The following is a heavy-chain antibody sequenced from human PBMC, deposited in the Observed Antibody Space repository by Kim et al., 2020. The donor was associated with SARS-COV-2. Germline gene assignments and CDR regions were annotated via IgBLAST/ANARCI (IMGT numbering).Heavy chain of an antibody. J-gene: IGHJ5*02. V-gene: IGHV3-23*01. Sequence: DSVQGRFTISRDNSKNTLYLQMNRLRVEDTAVYYCAKGSSNWYPRDWFDPWGQGTLVIVSS. D-gene: IGHD6-13*01. CDR3: AKGSSNWYPRDWFDP.